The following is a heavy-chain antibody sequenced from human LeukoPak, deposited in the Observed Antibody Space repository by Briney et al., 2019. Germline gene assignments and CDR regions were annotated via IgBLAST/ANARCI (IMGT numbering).Heavy chain of an antibody. Sequence: PGGSLRLSCAASEFTVSSNYMSWVRQAPGKGLEWVSVFYSGGNTYYADSVKGRFTISRDNSKNTLYLQMNSLRAEDTAVYYCARGARRICSGTSCPFDPWGQGTRVTVSS. J-gene: IGHJ5*02. CDR1: EFTVSSNY. V-gene: IGHV3-53*01. CDR3: ARGARRICSGTSCPFDP. D-gene: IGHD2-2*01. CDR2: FYSGGNT.